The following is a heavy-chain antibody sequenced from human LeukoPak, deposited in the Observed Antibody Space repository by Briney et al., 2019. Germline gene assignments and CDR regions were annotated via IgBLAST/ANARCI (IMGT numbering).Heavy chain of an antibody. Sequence: SETLSLTCTVSGGSISSFYWSWIRQPPGKGLEWIGYIYYSGSTNYNPSLKSRVTISVDTSKNQFSLKLSSVTAADTAVYYCARGGGYYYLDFWGQGTLVTVSS. D-gene: IGHD3-22*01. J-gene: IGHJ4*02. CDR2: IYYSGST. CDR1: GGSISSFY. CDR3: ARGGGYYYLDF. V-gene: IGHV4-59*08.